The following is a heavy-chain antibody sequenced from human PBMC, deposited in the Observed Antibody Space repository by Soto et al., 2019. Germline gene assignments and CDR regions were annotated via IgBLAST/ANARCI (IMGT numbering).Heavy chain of an antibody. CDR3: AKGGWGPKISGGQQPWFDP. V-gene: IGHV3-11*05. CDR1: GFTFSDYY. D-gene: IGHD2-15*01. CDR2: ISSSSSYT. Sequence: QVQLVESGGGLVKPGGSLRLSCAASGFTFSDYYMSWIRQAPGKGLEWVSYISSSSSYTNYADSVKGRFTISRDNAKNXLXXQMDSLGAEDTAVYYCAKGGWGPKISGGQQPWFDPWGQGTLVTVSS. J-gene: IGHJ5*02.